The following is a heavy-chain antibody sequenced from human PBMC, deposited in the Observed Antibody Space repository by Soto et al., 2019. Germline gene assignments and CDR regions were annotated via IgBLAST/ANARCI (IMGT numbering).Heavy chain of an antibody. CDR1: GFTFSSYW. Sequence: EVQLVESGGGLVQPGGSLRLSCAASGFTFSSYWMSWVRQAPGKGLEWVANIKQDGSEKYYVDSVKGRFTISRDNAKNSLYLQMNSLRAEDTAVYYCARECRGGSCYPDYWGQGTLVTVSS. J-gene: IGHJ4*02. CDR2: IKQDGSEK. CDR3: ARECRGGSCYPDY. V-gene: IGHV3-7*01. D-gene: IGHD2-15*01.